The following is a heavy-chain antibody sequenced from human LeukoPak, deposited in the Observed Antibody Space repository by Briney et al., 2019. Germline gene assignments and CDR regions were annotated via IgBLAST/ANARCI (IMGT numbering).Heavy chain of an antibody. CDR1: GFTFSSYA. V-gene: IGHV3-23*01. CDR2: ISGSGGST. CDR3: AHVAGWAAAGTYYFDY. D-gene: IGHD6-13*01. Sequence: GGSLRLFCAASGFTFSSYAMSWVRQAPGKGLEWVSAISGSGGSTYYADSVKGRFTISRDNSKNTLYLQMNSLRAEDTAVYYCAHVAGWAAAGTYYFDYWGQGTLVTVSS. J-gene: IGHJ4*02.